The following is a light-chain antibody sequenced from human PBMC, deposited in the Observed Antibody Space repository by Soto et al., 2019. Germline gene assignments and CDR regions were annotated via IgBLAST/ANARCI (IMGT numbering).Light chain of an antibody. CDR1: SGSIASNY. CDR2: EDN. CDR3: QSYDATNQV. Sequence: NFMLTQPHSVSESPGKTVIISCTRRSGSIASNYVQWYQQRPGSSPTTVIYEDNQRPSGVPDRFSGSIDSSSNSASLTISGLETEDAADYFCQSYDATNQVFGGGTKVTVL. V-gene: IGLV6-57*01. J-gene: IGLJ3*02.